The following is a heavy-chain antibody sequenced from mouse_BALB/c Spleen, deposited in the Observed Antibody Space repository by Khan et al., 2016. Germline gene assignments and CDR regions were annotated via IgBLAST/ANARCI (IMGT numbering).Heavy chain of an antibody. CDR3: ARTHER. CDR1: GYTFTSYT. CDR2: INHSSGET. J-gene: IGHJ2*01. Sequence: QVQLKQSGAELARPGSSVKMSCKASGYTFTSYTMHWVKQRPGQGLEWLGYINHSSGETKYNQKFKDKATLTADKSSSTAYKQLSSLTSEDSADYYCARTHERWGQGTTLTVSS. V-gene: IGHV1-4*01.